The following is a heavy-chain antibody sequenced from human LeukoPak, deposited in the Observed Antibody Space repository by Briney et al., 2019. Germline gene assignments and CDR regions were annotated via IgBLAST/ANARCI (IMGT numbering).Heavy chain of an antibody. V-gene: IGHV3-74*01. CDR3: ARWGRILRPSRGAYYYMDV. CDR1: GFTFSSYW. Sequence: GGSLRLSCAASGFTFSSYWMHWVRQAPGKGLVWVSRINSDGSSTSYADSVKGRFTISRDNAKNTLYLQMNSPRAEDTAVYYCARWGRILRPSRGAYYYMDVWGKGTTVTISS. J-gene: IGHJ6*03. CDR2: INSDGSST. D-gene: IGHD2-21*01.